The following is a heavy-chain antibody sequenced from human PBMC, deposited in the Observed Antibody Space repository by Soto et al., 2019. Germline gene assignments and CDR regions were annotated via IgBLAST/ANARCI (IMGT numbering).Heavy chain of an antibody. CDR3: ARGVYGSGNYYTGPSAFYI. CDR1: GGTLSDHG. CDR2: TIPVFNTA. Sequence: QVQLEQSGAEVKKPGSSVKISCQASGGTLSDHGVSWLRQAPGQGLEWVGGTIPVFNTAKYAPKFQGRVTIAADKSTNIAYMELGSMRSDDTAFYYCARGVYGSGNYYTGPSAFYIWGQGTLVIVSS. V-gene: IGHV1-69*06. J-gene: IGHJ3*02. D-gene: IGHD3-10*01.